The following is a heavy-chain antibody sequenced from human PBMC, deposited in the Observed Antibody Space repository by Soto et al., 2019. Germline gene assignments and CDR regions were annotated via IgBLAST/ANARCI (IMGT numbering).Heavy chain of an antibody. V-gene: IGHV3-30-3*01. D-gene: IGHD2-2*01. CDR3: ARDRSSTSFYYYYGMDV. CDR2: ISYDGSNK. Sequence: GGSLRLSCAASGFTFSSYAMHWVRQAPGKGLEWVAVISYDGSNKYYADSVKGRFTISRDNSKNTLYLQMNSLRAEDTAVYYCARDRSSTSFYYYYGMDVWGQGTTVTVSS. CDR1: GFTFSSYA. J-gene: IGHJ6*02.